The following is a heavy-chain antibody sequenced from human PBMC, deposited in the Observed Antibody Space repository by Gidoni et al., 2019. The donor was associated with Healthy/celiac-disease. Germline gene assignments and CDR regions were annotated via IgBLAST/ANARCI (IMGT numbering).Heavy chain of an antibody. J-gene: IGHJ3*02. CDR3: ARSQTPLWFGELSGAFDI. Sequence: QVQLQESGPGLVKPSETLSLTCTVSGYSISSGSYWGWIRQPPGKGLEWIGSIYHSGSPYYNPSLKSRVTISVDTSKTQFSLKLSSVTAADTAVYYCARSQTPLWFGELSGAFDIWGQGTMVTVSS. V-gene: IGHV4-38-2*02. CDR2: IYHSGSP. D-gene: IGHD3-10*01. CDR1: GYSISSGSY.